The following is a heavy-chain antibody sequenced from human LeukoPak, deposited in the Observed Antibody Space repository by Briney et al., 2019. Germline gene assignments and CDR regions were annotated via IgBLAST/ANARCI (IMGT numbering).Heavy chain of an antibody. D-gene: IGHD1-26*01. CDR1: GIRVSTLY. Sequence: GGSLRLSCVASGIRVSTLYMSWVRQASGKGLEWVSLIYRDGQTYYADSVRGRFTISRDNSKNTVFLQMNNVRVDDTGVYYCTREREPWGMDVWGQGTTVIVSS. CDR2: IYRDGQT. J-gene: IGHJ6*02. V-gene: IGHV3-66*01. CDR3: TREREPWGMDV.